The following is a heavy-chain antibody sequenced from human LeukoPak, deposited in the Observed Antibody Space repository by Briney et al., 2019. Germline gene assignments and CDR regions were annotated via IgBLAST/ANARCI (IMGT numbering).Heavy chain of an antibody. Sequence: GAFLMISCTGSGYSFTSYWIGWLRQMSGKGLEWIGIIYPGNTDTRYSPSVKGQVTISADRSNSTAYLQWSSLKAADTAMYYCARPGSGTIEIDYWGQGTLVTVSS. CDR2: IYPGNTDT. D-gene: IGHD3-10*01. CDR3: ARPGSGTIEIDY. CDR1: GYSFTSYW. V-gene: IGHV5-51*01. J-gene: IGHJ4*02.